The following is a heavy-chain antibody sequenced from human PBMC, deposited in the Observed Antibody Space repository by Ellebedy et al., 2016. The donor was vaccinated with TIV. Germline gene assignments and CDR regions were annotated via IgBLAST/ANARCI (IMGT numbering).Heavy chain of an antibody. J-gene: IGHJ6*02. CDR1: GGTFSSYA. Sequence: AASVKVSCKASGGTFSSYAISWVRQAPGQGLAWMGGIIPIFGTANYAQKFQGRGTITADESTSTAYMELSSLRSEDTAVYYCAGRYSSSWYLGMDVWGQGTTVTVSS. CDR3: AGRYSSSWYLGMDV. D-gene: IGHD6-13*01. V-gene: IGHV1-69*13. CDR2: IIPIFGTA.